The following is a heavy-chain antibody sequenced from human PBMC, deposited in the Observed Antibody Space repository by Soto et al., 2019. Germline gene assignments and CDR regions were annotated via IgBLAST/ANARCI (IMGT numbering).Heavy chain of an antibody. D-gene: IGHD4-17*01. CDR1: GCTFTSYA. CDR2: INAGNGNT. CDR3: ARSGTSYGDYTYYYYYYGMEV. J-gene: IGHJ6*04. V-gene: IGHV1-3*01. Sequence: GASVKVSCKASGCTFTSYAIHWVGQAPGRRLEWMVWINAGNGNTKYSQKFQGRVTITRDTSASTAYMELSSLRSEDTAVYYCARSGTSYGDYTYYYYYYGMEVWGKGTTVTVSS.